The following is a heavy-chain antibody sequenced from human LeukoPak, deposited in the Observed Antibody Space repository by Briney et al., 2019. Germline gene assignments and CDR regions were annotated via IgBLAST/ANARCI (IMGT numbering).Heavy chain of an antibody. CDR1: GFSLSTSGVG. D-gene: IGHD3-22*01. CDR2: IYWDDDK. V-gene: IGHV2-5*02. J-gene: IGHJ4*02. Sequence: SGPTLVNPTQNLTLTCTFSGFSLSTSGVGVGWIRQPPGKALEWLALIYWDDDKRYSPSLKSRLTTTKDTSKNQVVLTMTNMDPVDTATYYCARASSGYYKDYWGQGTLVTVSS. CDR3: ARASSGYYKDY.